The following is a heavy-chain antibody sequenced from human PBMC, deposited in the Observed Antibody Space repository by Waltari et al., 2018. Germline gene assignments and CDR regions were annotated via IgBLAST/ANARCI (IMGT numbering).Heavy chain of an antibody. V-gene: IGHV3-21*01. D-gene: IGHD1-1*01. CDR1: GFTFSSYS. CDR2: ISSSSSYI. CDR3: ARDLTTGTYNDAFDI. Sequence: EVQLVESGGSLVKPGGSLRLSCAASGFTFSSYSMNWVRQAPGKGLEWVSSISSSSSYIYYADSVKGRFTISRDNAKNSLYLQMNSLRAEDTAVYYCARDLTTGTYNDAFDIWGQGTMVTVSS. J-gene: IGHJ3*02.